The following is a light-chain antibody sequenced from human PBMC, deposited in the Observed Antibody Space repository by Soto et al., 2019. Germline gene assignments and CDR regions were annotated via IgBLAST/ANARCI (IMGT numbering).Light chain of an antibody. Sequence: DIQMTQSPSSLSASVGDRVTITCQASQDISNYLNWYQQKQGKAPKLHIYDASNLETGIPSRFSGSGSGTDFTFTISRLQPEDIATYYCQQYDNLPSSTFGQGTRLDFK. V-gene: IGKV1-33*01. CDR3: QQYDNLPSST. CDR1: QDISNY. J-gene: IGKJ5*01. CDR2: DAS.